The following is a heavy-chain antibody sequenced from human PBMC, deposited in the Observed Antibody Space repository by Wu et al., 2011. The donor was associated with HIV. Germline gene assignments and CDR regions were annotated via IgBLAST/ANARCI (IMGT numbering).Heavy chain of an antibody. Sequence: QVQLVQSGAEVKKPGASVKVSCKASGYTFTSYYMHWVRQAPGQGLEWMGIISPSGGSTNYAQKFQGRVTMSRDTSTSTVYMELSSLRSEDTAVYYCARSGGPVIVVVPTADQPVPGHYYYMDVWGKGTTVTVSS. CDR3: ARSGGPVIVVVPTADQPVPGHYYYMDV. J-gene: IGHJ6*03. V-gene: IGHV1-46*01. D-gene: IGHD2-2*01. CDR1: GYTFTSYY. CDR2: ISPSGGST.